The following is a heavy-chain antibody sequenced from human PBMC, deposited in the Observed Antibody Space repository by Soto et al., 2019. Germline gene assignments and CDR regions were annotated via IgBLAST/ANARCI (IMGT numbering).Heavy chain of an antibody. CDR2: ISSSTGTI. V-gene: IGHV3-48*01. J-gene: IGHJ4*02. CDR3: ARVDGIAVAGTLDF. D-gene: IGHD6-19*01. Sequence: EVHLVESGGGLVQPGGSLRLSCAASGFTFRTYNMNWVRQAPGKGLEWVSYISSSTGTIYYADSVKGRFTISRDNAKNSLYLQINSLRAEDTAGYYCARVDGIAVAGTLDFWGQGTLVTVSS. CDR1: GFTFRTYN.